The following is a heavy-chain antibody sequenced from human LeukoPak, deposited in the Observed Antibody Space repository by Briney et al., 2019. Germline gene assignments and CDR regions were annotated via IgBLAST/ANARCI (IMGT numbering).Heavy chain of an antibody. CDR1: GFTFSDYY. J-gene: IGHJ4*02. Sequence: GGSLRLSCAASGFTFSDYYMSWIRQAPGKGLEWVSYSSSSGSTIYYADSVKGRFTISRDNAKNSLSLQMNSLRAEDTAVYFCARYYYDSSDYYYFDQWGQGTLVTVSS. CDR3: ARYYYDSSDYYYFDQ. V-gene: IGHV3-11*01. D-gene: IGHD3-22*01. CDR2: SSSSGSTI.